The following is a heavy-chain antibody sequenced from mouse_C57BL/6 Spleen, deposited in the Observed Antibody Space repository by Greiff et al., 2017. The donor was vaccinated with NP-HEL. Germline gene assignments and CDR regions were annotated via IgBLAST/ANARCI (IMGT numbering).Heavy chain of an antibody. CDR2: INPNNGGT. Sequence: VQLLQSGPELVKPGASVKMSCTASGYTFTDYNMHWVKQSHGKSLEWIGYINPNNGGTSYNQKFKGKATLTVNKSSSTAYMELRSLTSEDSAVYYCARKNWDGIFDYWGQGTTLTVSS. CDR3: ARKNWDGIFDY. CDR1: GYTFTDYN. V-gene: IGHV1-22*01. D-gene: IGHD4-1*01. J-gene: IGHJ2*01.